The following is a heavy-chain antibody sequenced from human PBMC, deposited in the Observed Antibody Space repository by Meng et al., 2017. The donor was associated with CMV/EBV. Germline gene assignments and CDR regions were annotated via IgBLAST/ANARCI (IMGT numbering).Heavy chain of an antibody. CDR1: GGSISSSSYY. J-gene: IGHJ5*02. D-gene: IGHD2-2*02. Sequence: ESLKISCPVSGGSISSSSYYWGWIRQPPGKGLEWIGSIYYSGSTYYNPSLKSRVTISVDTSKNQFSLKLSSVTAADTAVYYCARRIGDIVVVPAAIHASQNWFDPWGQGTLVTVSS. CDR2: IYYSGST. V-gene: IGHV4-39*01. CDR3: ARRIGDIVVVPAAIHASQNWFDP.